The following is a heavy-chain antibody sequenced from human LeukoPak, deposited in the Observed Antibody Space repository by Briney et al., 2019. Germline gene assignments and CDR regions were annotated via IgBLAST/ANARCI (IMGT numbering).Heavy chain of an antibody. J-gene: IGHJ4*02. CDR3: AKGFRYPAAEKFDY. D-gene: IGHD2-2*01. V-gene: IGHV3-23*01. CDR2: ISGSGGST. Sequence: PGGSLRLSCAASGFTFSSYAMSWVRQAPGKGLEWVSAISGSGGSTYYADSAKGWFTISRDNSKNTLYLQMNSLRAEDTAVYYCAKGFRYPAAEKFDYWGQGTLVTVSS. CDR1: GFTFSSYA.